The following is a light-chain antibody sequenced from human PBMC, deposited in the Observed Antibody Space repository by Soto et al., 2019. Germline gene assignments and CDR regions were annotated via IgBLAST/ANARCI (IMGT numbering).Light chain of an antibody. J-gene: IGKJ1*01. V-gene: IGKV3-20*01. Sequence: EIVLTQSPGTLSLSPGERATLSCRASQSVSSSYLAWYQQKPGQAPRLLIYGASSRATGIPDRFSGSGSGTDFTLTISGLQAEDAAVYYCHQYAVTPWTFGQGTKVEVK. CDR3: HQYAVTPWT. CDR2: GAS. CDR1: QSVSSSY.